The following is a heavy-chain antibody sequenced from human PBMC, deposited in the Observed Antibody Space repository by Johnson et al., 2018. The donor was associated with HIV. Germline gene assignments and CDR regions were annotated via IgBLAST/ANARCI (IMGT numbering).Heavy chain of an antibody. V-gene: IGHV3-66*03. Sequence: VQLVESGGGLIQPGGSLRLSCAASGFTVSSNYMSWVRQAPGQGLEWVSVIYSGGSTYYADSVKGRFTLSRDNSKNTLYLQMNSLRAEDTAVYYCARILVGTMVRGNEIDAFDIWGQGTMVTVSS. CDR1: GFTVSSNY. D-gene: IGHD3-10*01. CDR2: IYSGGST. CDR3: ARILVGTMVRGNEIDAFDI. J-gene: IGHJ3*02.